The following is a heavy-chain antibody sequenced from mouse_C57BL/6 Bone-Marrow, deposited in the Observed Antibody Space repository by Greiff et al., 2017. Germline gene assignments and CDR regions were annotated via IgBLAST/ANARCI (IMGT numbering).Heavy chain of an antibody. V-gene: IGHV5-9-1*02. CDR2: ISSGGDYI. CDR1: GFTFSSYA. CDR3: TRGYYVHHWYFDV. Sequence: EVQGVESGEGLVKPGGSLKLSCAASGFTFSSYAMSWVRQTPEKRLEWVAYISSGGDYIYYADTVKGRFTISRDNARNTLYLQMSSLKSEDTAMYYCTRGYYVHHWYFDVWGTGTTVTVSS. D-gene: IGHD2-3*01. J-gene: IGHJ1*03.